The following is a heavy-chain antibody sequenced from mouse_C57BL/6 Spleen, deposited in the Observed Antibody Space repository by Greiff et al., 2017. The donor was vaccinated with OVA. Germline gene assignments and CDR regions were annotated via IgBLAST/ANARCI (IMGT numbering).Heavy chain of an antibody. Sequence: QVQLQPPGAELVKPGASVKLSCKASGYTFTSYWMQWVKQRPGQGLEWIGEIDPSASYTNYNQKFKGKATLTVDTSSSTAYMQLSSLTAEDSAVYYGARGLITTVDWYFDVWGTGTTVTVSS. CDR3: ARGLITTVDWYFDV. CDR2: IDPSASYT. CDR1: GYTFTSYW. J-gene: IGHJ1*03. D-gene: IGHD1-1*01. V-gene: IGHV1-50*01.